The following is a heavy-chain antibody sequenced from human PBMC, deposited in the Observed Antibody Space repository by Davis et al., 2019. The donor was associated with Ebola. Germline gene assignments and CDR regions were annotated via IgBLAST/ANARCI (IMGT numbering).Heavy chain of an antibody. Sequence: GSLRLSCTVSGGSISSSSYYWGWIRQPPGKGLEWIGSIYYSGSTYYNPSLKSRVTISVDTSKNQFSLKLSSVTAADTAVYYCARYYGFLGFFDYWGQGTLVTVSS. CDR1: GGSISSSSYY. CDR3: ARYYGFLGFFDY. D-gene: IGHD3-3*01. CDR2: IYYSGST. J-gene: IGHJ4*02. V-gene: IGHV4-39*01.